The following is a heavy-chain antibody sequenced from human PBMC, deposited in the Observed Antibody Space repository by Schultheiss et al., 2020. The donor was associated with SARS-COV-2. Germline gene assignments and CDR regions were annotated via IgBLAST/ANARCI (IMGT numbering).Heavy chain of an antibody. CDR1: GFTFSSYW. CDR2: IKQDGSEK. D-gene: IGHD3-3*01. J-gene: IGHJ6*02. V-gene: IGHV3-7*01. CDR3: ARDSNDFWSGYTYYYGMDV. Sequence: GGSLRLSCAASGFTFSSYWMSWVRQAPGKGLEWVANIKQDGSEKYYVDSVKGRFTISRDNAKNTLYLQMNSLRAEDTAVYYCARDSNDFWSGYTYYYGMDVWGQGTTVTVSS.